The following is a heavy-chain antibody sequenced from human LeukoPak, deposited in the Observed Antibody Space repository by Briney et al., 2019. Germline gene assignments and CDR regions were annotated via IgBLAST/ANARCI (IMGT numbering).Heavy chain of an antibody. V-gene: IGHV6-1*01. Sequence: SQTLSLTCAISGDSVSSNSAAWNWIRQSPSRGLEWLGRTYYRSKWYNDYAVSAKSRITINPDTSKNQFSLQLNSVTPEDTAVYYCAREEGATRGYYYGMDVWGQGTTVTVSS. CDR1: GDSVSSNSAA. J-gene: IGHJ6*02. D-gene: IGHD1-26*01. CDR3: AREEGATRGYYYGMDV. CDR2: TYYRSKWYN.